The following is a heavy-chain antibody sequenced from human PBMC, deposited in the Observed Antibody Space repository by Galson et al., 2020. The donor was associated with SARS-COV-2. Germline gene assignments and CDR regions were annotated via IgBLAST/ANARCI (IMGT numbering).Heavy chain of an antibody. CDR1: GGSIRSSSYY. D-gene: IGHD3-3*01. CDR3: ARGVGGFLEWFHYMDV. J-gene: IGHJ6*03. CDR2: IYYSGST. Sequence: SETLSLTCTVSGGSIRSSSYYWGWIRQPPGKGLEWIGSIYYSGSTYYNPSLKSRVTISVDTSKNQFSLKLSSVTAADTAVYYCARGVGGFLEWFHYMDVWGKGTTVTVSS. V-gene: IGHV4-39*07.